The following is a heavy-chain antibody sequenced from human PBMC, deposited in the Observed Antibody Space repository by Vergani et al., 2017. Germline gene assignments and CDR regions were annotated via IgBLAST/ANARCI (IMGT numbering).Heavy chain of an antibody. CDR2: ISSSSSTI. CDR3: ASRRYCSSTSCSDFDY. Sequence: EVQLVESGGGLVQPGGSLRLSCAASGFTFSSYSMNWVRQAPGKGLEWVSYISSSSSTIYYADSVKGRFTISRDNSKNTLYLQMNSLRAEDTAVYYCASRRYCSSTSCSDFDYWGQGTLVTVSS. CDR1: GFTFSSYS. D-gene: IGHD2-2*01. J-gene: IGHJ4*02. V-gene: IGHV3-48*01.